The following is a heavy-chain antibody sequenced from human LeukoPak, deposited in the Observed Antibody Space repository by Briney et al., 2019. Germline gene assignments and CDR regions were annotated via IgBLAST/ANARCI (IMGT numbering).Heavy chain of an antibody. D-gene: IGHD3-16*01. CDR2: IYYSGST. J-gene: IGHJ4*02. Sequence: PSETLSLTCTVSGGSISSYYWSWIRQPPGKGLEWIGYIYYSGSTNYNPSLKSRVTISVDTSKNQFSLKLSSVTAADTAVYYCARGSRYDYATDCWGQGTLVTVSS. CDR3: ARGSRYDYATDC. V-gene: IGHV4-59*01. CDR1: GGSISSYY.